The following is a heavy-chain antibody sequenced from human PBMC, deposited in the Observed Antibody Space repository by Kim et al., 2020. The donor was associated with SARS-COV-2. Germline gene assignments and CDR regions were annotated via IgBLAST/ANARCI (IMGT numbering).Heavy chain of an antibody. CDR1: GFTFSSYA. J-gene: IGHJ4*02. CDR3: AKDPLAGGSWPDY. CDR2: ISGSGGST. V-gene: IGHV3-23*01. Sequence: GGSLRLSCAASGFTFSSYAMSWVRQAPGKGVEWVSAISGSGGSTYYADSVKGRFTISRDNSKNTLYLQMNSLRAEDTAVYYCAKDPLAGGSWPDYWGQGTLVTVSS. D-gene: IGHD6-13*01.